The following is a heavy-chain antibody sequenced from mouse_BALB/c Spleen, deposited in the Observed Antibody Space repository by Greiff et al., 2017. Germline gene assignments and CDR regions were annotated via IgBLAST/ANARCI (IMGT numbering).Heavy chain of an antibody. D-gene: IGHD2-14*01. Sequence: EVKLMESGPGLVKPSQSLSLTCTVTGYSITSDYAWNWIRQFPGNKLEWMGYISYSGSTSYNPSLKSRISITRDTSKNQFFLQLNSVTTEDTATYYCARLGVPRLDYWGQGTSVTVSS. J-gene: IGHJ4*01. CDR2: ISYSGST. V-gene: IGHV3-2*02. CDR3: ARLGVPRLDY. CDR1: GYSITSDYA.